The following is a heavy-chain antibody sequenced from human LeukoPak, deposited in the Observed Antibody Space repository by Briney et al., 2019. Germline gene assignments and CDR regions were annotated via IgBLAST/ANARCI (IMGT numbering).Heavy chain of an antibody. CDR2: IGGDPNDT. D-gene: IGHD6-25*01. V-gene: IGHV3-23*01. CDR3: ARRAFSGSDY. CDR1: GFTYESYT. J-gene: IGHJ4*02. Sequence: PGGSLRLSCVASGFTYESYTMSWVRQAPGKGLEWVSAIGGDPNDTYYAASVKGRFTISRDNANNSLYLQMNSLRDEDTAVYYCARRAFSGSDYWGQGTLVTVSS.